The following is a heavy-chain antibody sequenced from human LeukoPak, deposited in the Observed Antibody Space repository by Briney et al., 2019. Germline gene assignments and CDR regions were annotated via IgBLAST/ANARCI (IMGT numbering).Heavy chain of an antibody. V-gene: IGHV1-8*01. CDR3: ARDWVAGRAVDY. CDR1: GYTFTSYD. Sequence: ASVKVSCKASGYTFTSYDINWVRQATGQGLEWMGWMNPNSGNTGYAQKFQGRVTMTRDMSTSTVYMELSSLRSEDTAVYYCARDWVAGRAVDYWGQGTLVTVSS. J-gene: IGHJ4*02. CDR2: MNPNSGNT. D-gene: IGHD6-19*01.